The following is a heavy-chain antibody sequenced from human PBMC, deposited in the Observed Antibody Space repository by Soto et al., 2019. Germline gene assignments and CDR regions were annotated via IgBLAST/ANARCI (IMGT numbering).Heavy chain of an antibody. CDR3: AKDRGGGAVVPDY. V-gene: IGHV3-33*06. D-gene: IGHD2-21*01. CDR2: IWYDGNNK. J-gene: IGHJ4*02. Sequence: QVQLVESGGGVVQPGRSLRLSCAASGFTFSSSGMHWVRQAPGKGLEWVSVIWYDGNNKYYADSVKGRFTISRDTSKNPLYLQRNSLRAGDRGVYYWAKDRGGGAVVPDYWGQGTLVSVSS. CDR1: GFTFSSSG.